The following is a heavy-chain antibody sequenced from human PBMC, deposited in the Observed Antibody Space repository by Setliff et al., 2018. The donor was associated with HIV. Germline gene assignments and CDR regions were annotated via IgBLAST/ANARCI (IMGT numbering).Heavy chain of an antibody. CDR1: GGSISSGGYF. J-gene: IGHJ4*02. CDR2: IYDSGAT. Sequence: SETLSLTCTVSGGSISSGGYFWSWIRQHPGKGLEWIGWIYDSGATKYNPSLKSRVSISVDASKNQFSLRLNSVTVADTAVYFCARSSRGSLRDLDYWGPGTLVTVSS. D-gene: IGHD2-21*02. V-gene: IGHV4-61*08. CDR3: ARSSRGSLRDLDY.